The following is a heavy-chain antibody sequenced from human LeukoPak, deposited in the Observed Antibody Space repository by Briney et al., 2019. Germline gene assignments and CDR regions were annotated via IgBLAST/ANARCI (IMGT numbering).Heavy chain of an antibody. Sequence: GGSLRLSCAASGFTFSSYGMHWVRQAPGKGLEWVAVISYDGSNKYYADSVKGRFTISRDNSKNTLYLQMNSLRAEDTAVYYCAKLPRLAVAAPGGDYWGQGTLVTVSS. CDR3: AKLPRLAVAAPGGDY. J-gene: IGHJ4*02. V-gene: IGHV3-30*18. CDR2: ISYDGSNK. CDR1: GFTFSSYG. D-gene: IGHD6-19*01.